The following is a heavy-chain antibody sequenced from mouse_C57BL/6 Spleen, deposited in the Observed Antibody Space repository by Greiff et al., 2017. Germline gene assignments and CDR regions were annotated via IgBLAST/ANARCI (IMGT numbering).Heavy chain of an antibody. CDR2: ISYDGSN. CDR1: GYSITSGYY. Sequence: EVKLQESGPGLVKPSQSLSLTCSVTGYSITSGYYWNWIRQFPGNKLEWMGYISYDGSNNYNPSLKNRISITRDTSKNQFFLKLNSVTTEDTATYYCAREHYGSSPDYWGQGTTLTVSS. J-gene: IGHJ2*01. D-gene: IGHD1-1*01. V-gene: IGHV3-6*01. CDR3: AREHYGSSPDY.